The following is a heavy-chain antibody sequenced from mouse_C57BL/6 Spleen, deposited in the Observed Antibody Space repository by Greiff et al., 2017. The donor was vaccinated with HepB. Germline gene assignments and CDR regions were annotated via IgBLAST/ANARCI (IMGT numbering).Heavy chain of an antibody. CDR1: GYTFTEYT. J-gene: IGHJ1*03. Sequence: VKLMESGAELVKPGASVKLSCKASGYTFTEYTIHWVKQRSGQGLEWIGWFYPGSGSIKYNEKFKDKATLTADKSSSTVYMELSRLTSEDSAVYFCARHGTVVATPYWYFDVWGTGTTVTVSS. D-gene: IGHD1-1*01. V-gene: IGHV1-62-2*01. CDR3: ARHGTVVATPYWYFDV. CDR2: FYPGSGSI.